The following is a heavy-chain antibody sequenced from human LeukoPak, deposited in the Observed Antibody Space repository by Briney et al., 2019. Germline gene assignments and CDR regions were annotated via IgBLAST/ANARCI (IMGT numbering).Heavy chain of an antibody. J-gene: IGHJ3*02. CDR1: GDSISSYY. D-gene: IGHD3-22*01. V-gene: IGHV4-59*01. Sequence: ASETLSLTCTVSGDSISSYYWSWIRQPPGKRLEWIGYIYNSGGTNCNPSLRSRVTISVDTSKNQFSLKLSSVTAADTAVYYCARAGSGYSFDIWGQGTMVTVSS. CDR2: IYNSGGT. CDR3: ARAGSGYSFDI.